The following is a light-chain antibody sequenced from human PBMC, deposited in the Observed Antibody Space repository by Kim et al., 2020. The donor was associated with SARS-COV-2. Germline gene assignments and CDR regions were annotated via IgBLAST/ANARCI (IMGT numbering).Light chain of an antibody. J-gene: IGLJ2*01. V-gene: IGLV2-23*01. CDR1: SSDGGSYNL. Sequence: PEQSITISSTGTSSDGGSYNLVSWYQQHPGKAPNLMIYEGSKRPSGVSNRFSGSKSGNTASLTISGLQAEDEADYYCCSYAGSSTVFGGGTQLTVL. CDR3: CSYAGSSTV. CDR2: EGS.